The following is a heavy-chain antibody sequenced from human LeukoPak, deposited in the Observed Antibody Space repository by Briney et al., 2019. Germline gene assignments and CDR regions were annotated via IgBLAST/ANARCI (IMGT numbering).Heavy chain of an antibody. Sequence: PSETLSLTCAVSGGSISSSNWWSWVRQPPGKGLEWIGEIYHSGSTNYNPSLKSRVTISVDTSKNQFSLRLSSVTAADTAVYYCASGWELLTFDYWGQGTLVTVSS. CDR2: IYHSGST. CDR1: GGSISSSNW. V-gene: IGHV4-4*02. D-gene: IGHD1-26*01. CDR3: ASGWELLTFDY. J-gene: IGHJ4*02.